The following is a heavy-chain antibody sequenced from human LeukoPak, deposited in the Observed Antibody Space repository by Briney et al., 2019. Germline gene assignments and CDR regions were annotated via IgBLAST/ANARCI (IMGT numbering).Heavy chain of an antibody. V-gene: IGHV4-39*07. Sequence: SETLSLTCTVSGGSISSSSYYWGWIRQPPGRGLEWIGIIYYSGSTYYNPSLKSRVTISVDTSKNQFSLKLSSVTAADTAVYYCARVPTVTFFDYWGQGTLVTVSS. D-gene: IGHD4-17*01. CDR2: IYYSGST. CDR3: ARVPTVTFFDY. CDR1: GGSISSSSYY. J-gene: IGHJ4*02.